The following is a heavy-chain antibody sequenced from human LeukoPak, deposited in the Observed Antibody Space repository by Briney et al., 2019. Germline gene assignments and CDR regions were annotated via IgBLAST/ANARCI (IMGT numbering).Heavy chain of an antibody. CDR2: ISGSGGSA. J-gene: IGHJ4*02. Sequence: GGSLRLSCAVSGITVSNYGMSWVRQAPGKGPEWVAGISGSGGSAHYADAVKGRFTIPRDNPKNTLYLQMNSLRVEDTAVYFCAKRGVVIRVILVGFHKEAYYFDSWGQGALVTVSS. CDR3: AKRGVVIRVILVGFHKEAYYFDS. V-gene: IGHV3-23*01. D-gene: IGHD3-22*01. CDR1: GITVSNYG.